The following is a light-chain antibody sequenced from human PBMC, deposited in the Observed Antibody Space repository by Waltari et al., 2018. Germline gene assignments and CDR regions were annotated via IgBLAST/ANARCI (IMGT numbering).Light chain of an antibody. CDR3: QQYDNLPIT. CDR1: QDIRTY. V-gene: IGKV1-33*01. CDR2: AAS. Sequence: DIQMTQSPSSLSASVGDRVTITCQASQDIRTYLNWYQQRPGKAPKLLIYAASNLETGVPSRFSGSGSGTDFTFTISSLQPEDIATYYCQQYDNLPITFGQGTRLEIK. J-gene: IGKJ5*01.